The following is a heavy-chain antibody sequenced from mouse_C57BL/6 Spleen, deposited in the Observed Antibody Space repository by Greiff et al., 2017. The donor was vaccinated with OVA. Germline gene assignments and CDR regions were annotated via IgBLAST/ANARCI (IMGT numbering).Heavy chain of an antibody. J-gene: IGHJ2*01. CDR2: IDPEDGET. CDR3: ARGEYYYGRSPHY. V-gene: IGHV14-2*01. CDR1: GFNIKDYY. Sequence: VQLKQSGAELVKPGASVKLSCTASGFNIKDYYMHWVKQRTEQGLEWIGRIDPEDGETTYAPKFQGKATITADTSSTTAYLQLSSLTSEDTAVDYCARGEYYYGRSPHYGGQGTTRTVSS. D-gene: IGHD1-1*01.